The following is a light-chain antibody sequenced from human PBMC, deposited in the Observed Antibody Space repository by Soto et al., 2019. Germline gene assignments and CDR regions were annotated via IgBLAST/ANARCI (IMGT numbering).Light chain of an antibody. J-gene: IGLJ3*02. V-gene: IGLV8-61*01. Sequence: QTVVTQEPSFSVSPGGTVTLTCGLSSGSVSTGSYPSWYQQTPGQAPRTLIHNTNTRSSGVPDRFSGSILGNKAALTITGAQADDESDYYCMLYLGSGNWVFGGGTKVTVL. CDR2: NTN. CDR1: SGSVSTGSY. CDR3: MLYLGSGNWV.